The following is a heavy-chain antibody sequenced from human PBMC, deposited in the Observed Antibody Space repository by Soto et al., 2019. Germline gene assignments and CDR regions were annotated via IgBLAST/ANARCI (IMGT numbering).Heavy chain of an antibody. CDR3: TQEELGRQH. Sequence: ELQLVESGGGWVQPGGSLRLSCGASGFTVSTNYMSWVRQAPGKGLECVAIIYMSGNSYYADSVRGRFTISRDTSKRTLYLQMDSLRAEEKAVYYCTQEELGRQHWGQGTLVTVSP. CDR2: IYMSGNS. J-gene: IGHJ4*02. D-gene: IGHD7-27*01. CDR1: GFTVSTNY. V-gene: IGHV3-66*01.